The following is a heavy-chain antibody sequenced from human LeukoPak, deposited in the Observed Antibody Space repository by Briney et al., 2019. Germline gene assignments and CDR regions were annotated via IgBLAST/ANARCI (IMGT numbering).Heavy chain of an antibody. CDR3: ARPTTRGFHDGDAFDI. CDR1: GGSISSYY. J-gene: IGHJ3*02. D-gene: IGHD1/OR15-1a*01. CDR2: IYYSGST. Sequence: SETLSLTCTVSGGSISSYYWSWIRQPPGKGLEWIGYIYYSGSTNYNPSLKSRVTISVDTSKNQFSLKLSSVTAADTAVYYCARPTTRGFHDGDAFDIWAKGTMATVSS. V-gene: IGHV4-59*01.